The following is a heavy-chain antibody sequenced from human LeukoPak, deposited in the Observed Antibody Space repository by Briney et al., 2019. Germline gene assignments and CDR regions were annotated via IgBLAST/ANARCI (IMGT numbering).Heavy chain of an antibody. D-gene: IGHD2-15*01. CDR1: GYTFTSYG. Sequence: GASVKVSCKASGYTFTSYGISWVRQAPGQGLEWMGWISAYNGNTNYAQKLQGRVTMTTDTSTSTAYMELRSLRSDDTAVYYCARDGYCSGGSCYWGTVNWFDPWGQGTLVTVSS. CDR2: ISAYNGNT. CDR3: ARDGYCSGGSCYWGTVNWFDP. J-gene: IGHJ5*02. V-gene: IGHV1-18*01.